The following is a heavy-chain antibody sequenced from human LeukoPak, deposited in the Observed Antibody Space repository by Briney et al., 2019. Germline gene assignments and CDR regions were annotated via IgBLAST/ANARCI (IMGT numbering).Heavy chain of an antibody. Sequence: SQTLSLTCAISGDSVSSNSAAWNWIRQSPSRGLEWLGRTYYTSKWYDDYAVSVKSRMTINPDTSKNQFSLQLDSVTPEDTAVYYCVREVRFLDWFLFYFDYWGQGTLVTVSS. CDR1: GDSVSSNSAA. CDR3: VREVRFLDWFLFYFDY. J-gene: IGHJ4*02. CDR2: TYYTSKWYD. V-gene: IGHV6-1*01. D-gene: IGHD3-3*01.